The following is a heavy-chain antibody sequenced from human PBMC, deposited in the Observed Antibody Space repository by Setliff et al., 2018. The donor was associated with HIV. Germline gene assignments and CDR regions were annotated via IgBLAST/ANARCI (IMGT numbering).Heavy chain of an antibody. D-gene: IGHD3-10*01. CDR3: AQAQTSVSGSYYQYLQH. J-gene: IGHJ1*01. V-gene: IGHV1-69-2*01. CDR2: VDPKNGGT. Sequence: GASVKVSCKASGYTFTDYYMHWVQQAPGKGLEWMGRVDPKNGGTIYAEKLRGRVTIIADTSTDTAYMELSSLRSEDTAVYYCAQAQTSVSGSYYQYLQHWGQGTLVTVSS. CDR1: GYTFTDYY.